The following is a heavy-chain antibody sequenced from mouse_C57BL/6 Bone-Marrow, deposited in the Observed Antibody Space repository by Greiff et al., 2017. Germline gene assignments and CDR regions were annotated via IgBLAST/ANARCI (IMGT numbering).Heavy chain of an antibody. D-gene: IGHD3-2*02. CDR1: GYTFTSYW. J-gene: IGHJ3*01. V-gene: IGHV1-69*01. CDR2: IDPSDSCT. Sequence: QVQLQQPGAELVMPGASVKLSCKASGYTFTSYWMHWVKQRPGQGLEWIGEIDPSDSCTNYNQKFKGKSTLTVDTSSSTAYMQLSSLTSEYSAVCYGAIVSSGLAWFAYWGQGTLVTVSA. CDR3: AIVSSGLAWFAY.